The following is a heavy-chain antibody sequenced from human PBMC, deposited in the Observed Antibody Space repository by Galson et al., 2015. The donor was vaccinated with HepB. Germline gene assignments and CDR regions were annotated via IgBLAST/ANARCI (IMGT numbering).Heavy chain of an antibody. CDR2: ISTNSGNT. Sequence: SVKVSCKASGYTFTRNGISWVRQAPGQGLEWMGWISTNSGNTYYAQKFQDRLIMTTERSTSTAYMELWSLTSDDTAFYYCARDVRYAFEMWGQGTMVTVS. CDR1: GYTFTRNG. V-gene: IGHV1-18*01. D-gene: IGHD3-10*02. J-gene: IGHJ3*02. CDR3: ARDVRYAFEM.